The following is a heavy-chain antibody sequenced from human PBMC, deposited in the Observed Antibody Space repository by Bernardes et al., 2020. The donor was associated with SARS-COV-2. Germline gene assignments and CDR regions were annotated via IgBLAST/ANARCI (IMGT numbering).Heavy chain of an antibody. V-gene: IGHV3-9*01. CDR1: GFTFDDYA. CDR2: ISWNSGSI. Sequence: GGSLRLSCAASGFTFDDYAMHWVRQAPGKGLEWVSGISWNSGSIGYADSVKGRFTISRDNAKNSLYLQMNSLRAEDTAVYYCATPRGSSWFDAFDIWGQGTMVTVSS. CDR3: ATPRGSSWFDAFDI. D-gene: IGHD6-13*01. J-gene: IGHJ3*02.